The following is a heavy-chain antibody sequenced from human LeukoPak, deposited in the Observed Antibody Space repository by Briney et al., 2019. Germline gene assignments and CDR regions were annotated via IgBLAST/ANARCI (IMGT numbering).Heavy chain of an antibody. CDR1: GYSISSGYY. D-gene: IGHD3-9*01. CDR2: IYHSGST. Sequence: PSETLSLTCTVSGYSISSGYYWGWIRQPPGRGLEWIGRIYHSGSTYYNPSLKSRVTISVDTSKNQFSLKLSSVTAADTAVYYCARETRVLRYFDWLFTFDYWGQGTLVTVSS. V-gene: IGHV4-38-2*02. CDR3: ARETRVLRYFDWLFTFDY. J-gene: IGHJ4*02.